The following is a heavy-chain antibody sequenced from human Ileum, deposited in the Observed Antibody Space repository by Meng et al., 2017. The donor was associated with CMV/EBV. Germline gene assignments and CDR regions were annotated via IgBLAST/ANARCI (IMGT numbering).Heavy chain of an antibody. CDR1: GYSFTNYW. Sequence: GESLKISCKASGYSFTNYWIGWVRQTPGKGLEWVGIIYPGDSDTRYSPSFQGQVTISADKSISTAYLQWSSVKASDTAMYYCARQSGVTSRDYYHGMDVWGQGTTVTVSS. V-gene: IGHV5-51*01. D-gene: IGHD2-2*01. J-gene: IGHJ6*02. CDR3: ARQSGVTSRDYYHGMDV. CDR2: IYPGDSDT.